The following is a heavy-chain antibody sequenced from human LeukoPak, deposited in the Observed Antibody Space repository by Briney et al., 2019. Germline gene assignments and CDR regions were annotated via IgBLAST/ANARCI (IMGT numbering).Heavy chain of an antibody. CDR3: TTVRWFGTFDH. J-gene: IGHJ4*02. CDR1: GFTFSDAW. Sequence: GGSLRLSCAASGFTFSDAWLSWVRQAPGKGLEWAGRIKTKSDGGTTDYAAPLKGRFTISRDDSKNTLYLQMNSLEIEDTAVYHCTTVRWFGTFDHWGQGILVTVSS. D-gene: IGHD3-10*01. V-gene: IGHV3-15*01. CDR2: IKTKSDGGTT.